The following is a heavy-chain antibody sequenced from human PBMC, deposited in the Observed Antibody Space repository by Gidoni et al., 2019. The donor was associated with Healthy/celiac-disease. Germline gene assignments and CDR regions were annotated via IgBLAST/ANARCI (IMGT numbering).Heavy chain of an antibody. Sequence: QVPLVPSGAEGQKPGSSVKVSCKASGGTFRSYALNWVRQAPGQGLEWMGGITPILGTANYAQEFQGRVTITADESTSTAYMELSSLRSEDTAVYYCARDEEGSGTWGQGTLVTVSS. D-gene: IGHD3-10*01. CDR3: ARDEEGSGT. CDR1: GGTFRSYA. J-gene: IGHJ5*02. CDR2: ITPILGTA. V-gene: IGHV1-69*19.